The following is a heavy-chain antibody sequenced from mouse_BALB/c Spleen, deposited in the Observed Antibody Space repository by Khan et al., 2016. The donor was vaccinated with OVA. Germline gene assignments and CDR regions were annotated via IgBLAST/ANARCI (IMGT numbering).Heavy chain of an antibody. D-gene: IGHD4-1*01. CDR3: ASELGRYYAMDY. V-gene: IGHV3-2*02. CDR1: GYSITRDYA. CDR2: ISNSGSA. J-gene: IGHJ4*01. Sequence: EVQLQESGPGLVKPSQSPSLTCTVTGYSITRDYAWNWIRQFPGNKLEWMGYISNSGSASYNPSLKSRISITRDTSKNQFFLQLDSVTTEDTATYYCASELGRYYAMDYWGQGTSVTVSS.